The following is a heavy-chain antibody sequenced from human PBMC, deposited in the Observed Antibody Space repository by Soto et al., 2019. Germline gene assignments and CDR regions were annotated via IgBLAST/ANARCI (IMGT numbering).Heavy chain of an antibody. CDR3: ASVTVANSMDV. V-gene: IGHV4-31*03. Sequence: QVQLQESGPGLVKPSQTLSLTCTVSGGSISSGGYYWSWIRQHPGKGLEWIGYIYYSGSTYYNPSLKSRLTIALDTSKNQFSLKLSSVTAADTAVYYCASVTVANSMDVWGKGTTVTVSS. CDR1: GGSISSGGYY. J-gene: IGHJ6*03. D-gene: IGHD4-4*01. CDR2: IYYSGST.